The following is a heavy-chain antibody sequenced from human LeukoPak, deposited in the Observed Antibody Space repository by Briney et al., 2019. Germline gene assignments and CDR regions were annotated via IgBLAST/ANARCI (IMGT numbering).Heavy chain of an antibody. J-gene: IGHJ4*02. CDR1: GYTFTGYY. CDR2: FDPEDGET. V-gene: IGHV1-24*01. CDR3: ANGNFDY. D-gene: IGHD2/OR15-2a*01. Sequence: ASVKVSCKASGYTFTGYYMHWVRQAPGKGLEWMGGFDPEDGETIYAQKFQGRVTMTEDTSTDTAYMELSSLRSEDTAVYYCANGNFDYWGQGTLVTVSS.